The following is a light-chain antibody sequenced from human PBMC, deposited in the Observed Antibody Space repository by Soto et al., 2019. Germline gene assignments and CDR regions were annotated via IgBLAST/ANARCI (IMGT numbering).Light chain of an antibody. J-gene: IGKJ1*01. CDR3: QQYGCSPCT. V-gene: IGKV3-20*01. CDR1: QSVSSSY. CDR2: GAS. Sequence: SPRERATVSCKASQSVSSSYVSWYQQKAGHARRLLIYGASSGATSIPERFSGSCSGTDFTLTSSGLAAEVFALYYYQQYGCSPCTFGQGTKVDIK.